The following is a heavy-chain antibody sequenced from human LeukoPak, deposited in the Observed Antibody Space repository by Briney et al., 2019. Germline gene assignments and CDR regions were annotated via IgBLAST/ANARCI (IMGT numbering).Heavy chain of an antibody. CDR2: ISSSNNK. CDR1: GFTFSNFG. CDR3: ARVTSGYPWDC. D-gene: IGHD3-22*01. J-gene: IGHJ4*02. Sequence: GGSLRLSCAVSGFTFSNFGMTWVCQAPGKGLERVSDISSSNNKYYADSVKGRFTISRDNAKNSLYLQMNSLRDEDTAAYYCARVTSGYPWDCWGQGTLVIVSS. V-gene: IGHV3-48*02.